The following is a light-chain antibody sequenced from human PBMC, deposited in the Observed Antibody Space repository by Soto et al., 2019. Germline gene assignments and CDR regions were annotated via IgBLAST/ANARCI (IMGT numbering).Light chain of an antibody. V-gene: IGLV1-44*01. CDR2: SNS. CDR3: AAWDDSRNGPL. Sequence: QSVLTQPPSASGTPGQRVTISCSGSSSNIGNNSVNWYLQDPGTAPKLLIYSNSQWPSGVPDRFSGSKSGSSASLTISGLRSEDEGDYYCAAWDDSRNGPLFGGGTKLTVL. CDR1: SSNIGNNS. J-gene: IGLJ2*01.